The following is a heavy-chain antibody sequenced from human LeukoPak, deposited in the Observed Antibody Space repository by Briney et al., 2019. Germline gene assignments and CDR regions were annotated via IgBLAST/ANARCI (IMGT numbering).Heavy chain of an antibody. D-gene: IGHD6-13*01. Sequence: PGGSLRLSCAASAFTFSSSAMSWVRQAPGKGLEWVSAISGTGGSTYYADSVKGRFTISRDNSKNTLYLQMNSLRAEDTAIYYCAKGPVSGYSTSWFDYWGQGTLVTVSS. CDR3: AKGPVSGYSTSWFDY. CDR1: AFTFSSSA. V-gene: IGHV3-23*01. J-gene: IGHJ4*02. CDR2: ISGTGGST.